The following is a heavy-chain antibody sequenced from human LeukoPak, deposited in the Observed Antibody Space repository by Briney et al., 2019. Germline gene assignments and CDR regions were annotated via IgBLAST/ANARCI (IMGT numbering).Heavy chain of an antibody. CDR3: ARIRDGYNDAYDL. D-gene: IGHD5-24*01. Sequence: ASVKVSCKASGYTFTNSYIHWVRQAPGQVLEWMGLINPDGGNTNYAQNFQGRVTLTRDTSTSTVYMELSSLGSEDTAIYYCARIRDGYNDAYDLWGQGTVVTVPS. J-gene: IGHJ3*01. V-gene: IGHV1-46*01. CDR1: GYTFTNSY. CDR2: INPDGGNT.